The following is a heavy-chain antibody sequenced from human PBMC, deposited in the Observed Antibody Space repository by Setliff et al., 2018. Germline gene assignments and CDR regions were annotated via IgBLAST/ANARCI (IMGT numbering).Heavy chain of an antibody. CDR1: GYTFTSYD. Sequence: ASVKVSCKASGYTFTSYDINWVRQATGQGLEGMGWMNPNSGNTGYAQKFQGRVTMTRNTSIITAYMELSSLRSEDTAVYYCARLGLDYYDSSGYPTAAFDIWGQGTMVTVSS. J-gene: IGHJ3*02. CDR3: ARLGLDYYDSSGYPTAAFDI. D-gene: IGHD3-22*01. V-gene: IGHV1-8*01. CDR2: MNPNSGNT.